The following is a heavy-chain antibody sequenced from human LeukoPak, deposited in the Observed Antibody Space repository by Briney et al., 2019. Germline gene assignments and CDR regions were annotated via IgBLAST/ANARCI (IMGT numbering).Heavy chain of an antibody. CDR3: AREGRGYDSSGYYQH. CDR2: IIPIFGTA. J-gene: IGHJ1*01. V-gene: IGHV1-69*05. CDR1: GGTFSSYA. Sequence: SVKVSCKASGGTFSSYAISWVRQAPGHGLDWMGRIIPIFGTANYAQKFQGRVTITTDESTSTAYMELSSLRSEDTAVYYCAREGRGYDSSGYYQHWGQGTLVTVSS. D-gene: IGHD3-22*01.